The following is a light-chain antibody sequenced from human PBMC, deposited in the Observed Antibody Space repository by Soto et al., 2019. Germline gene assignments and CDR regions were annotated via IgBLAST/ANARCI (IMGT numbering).Light chain of an antibody. V-gene: IGLV2-14*01. CDR3: SSYTGSSTLL. Sequence: QSVLTQPASVSGSPGQSITTSCTGTSSDVGDYNFVSWYQQHPGKAPKVVIYEVINRPSGVSNRFSGSKSGNTASLTISGLQAEDEADYYCSSYTGSSTLLFGTVTKVTVL. CDR1: SSDVGDYNF. CDR2: EVI. J-gene: IGLJ1*01.